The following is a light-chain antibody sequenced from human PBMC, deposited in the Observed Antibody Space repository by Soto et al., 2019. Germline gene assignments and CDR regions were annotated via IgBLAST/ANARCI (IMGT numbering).Light chain of an antibody. CDR2: GNS. Sequence: QSVLTQPPSVSGAPGQRVTISCTGSSSNIGAGYDVHWYQQLPGTAPKLLIYGNSNRPSGVPDRFSGSKSGTSASLAITGLQDEDEADYYCQSYDSSLVGVFGTGTKVTVL. V-gene: IGLV1-40*01. J-gene: IGLJ1*01. CDR3: QSYDSSLVGV. CDR1: SSNIGAGYD.